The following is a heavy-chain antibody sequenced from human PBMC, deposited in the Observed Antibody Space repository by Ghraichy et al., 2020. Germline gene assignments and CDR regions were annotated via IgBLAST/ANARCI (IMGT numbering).Heavy chain of an antibody. CDR2: INYVGVT. D-gene: IGHD2-15*01. V-gene: IGHV4-34*01. Sequence: SQTLSLTCSVYGGSIGGYYWSWIRHSPGQGLEWIGEINYVGVTIYNPSLESRVTISLDTYNNQFSLSLASVTAADTALYFCARGRYCGGGACYPRPSSFDPWGQGTLVTVSS. CDR3: ARGRYCGGGACYPRPSSFDP. CDR1: GGSIGGYY. J-gene: IGHJ5*02.